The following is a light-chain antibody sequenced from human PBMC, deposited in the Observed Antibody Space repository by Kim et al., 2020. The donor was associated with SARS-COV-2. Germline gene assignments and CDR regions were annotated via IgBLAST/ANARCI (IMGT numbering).Light chain of an antibody. CDR2: GVS. J-gene: IGKJ2*01. CDR1: QSLSSSQ. CDR3: QQYGSQST. V-gene: IGKV3-20*01. Sequence: SLSPGDRATLSCRASQSLSSSQLAWYQQKPGHAPRLLIYGVSSRASGIPDKFSGSGSGTDFTLTISRLEPEDFAVYYCQQYGSQSTFGQGTKLEIK.